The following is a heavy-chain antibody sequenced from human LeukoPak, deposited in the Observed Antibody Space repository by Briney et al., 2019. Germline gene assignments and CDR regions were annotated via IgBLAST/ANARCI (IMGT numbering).Heavy chain of an antibody. Sequence: SETLSLTCTVSGGSISSYYWSWIRQPPGKGLEWIGDIYFTESTNYNPSLKSRVTISVDTSKNQFSLKVRSVTAADTAVYYCARAPQYRSSWFAGYFDYWGQGTLVIVSS. J-gene: IGHJ4*02. CDR3: ARAPQYRSSWFAGYFDY. V-gene: IGHV4-59*01. CDR1: GGSISSYY. CDR2: IYFTEST. D-gene: IGHD6-13*01.